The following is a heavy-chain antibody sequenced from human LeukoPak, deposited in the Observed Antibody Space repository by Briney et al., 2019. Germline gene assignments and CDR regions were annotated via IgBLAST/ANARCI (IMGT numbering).Heavy chain of an antibody. CDR2: ITPCGATT. CDR1: AFTVSIFD. D-gene: IGHD3-22*01. Sequence: LTRSCAGSAFTVSIFDRGWDRPAQGHERVWVSFITPCGATTSYADSVKGRFTISRDNPSNTLYMEMNSLRDEDTALYYCGCMHGHYDGSGYWVQWGEGTLVTVS. J-gene: IGHJ4*02. V-gene: IGHV3-23*01. CDR3: GCMHGHYDGSGYWVQ.